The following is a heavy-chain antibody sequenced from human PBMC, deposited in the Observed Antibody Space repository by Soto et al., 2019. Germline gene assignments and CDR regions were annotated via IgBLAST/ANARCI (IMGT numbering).Heavy chain of an antibody. D-gene: IGHD1-1*01. V-gene: IGHV1-69*13. CDR3: ARDPLGTDQPNFDY. CDR2: IIPVFGTG. J-gene: IGHJ4*02. CDR1: GGTFSSYA. Sequence: SVKVSCKASGGTFSSYAISWVRQAPGQGLEWMGGIIPVFGTGSYAQKCHGRVTITADESTSTAYMELSRLRSEDTAVYYCARDPLGTDQPNFDYWGQGTLVTVSS.